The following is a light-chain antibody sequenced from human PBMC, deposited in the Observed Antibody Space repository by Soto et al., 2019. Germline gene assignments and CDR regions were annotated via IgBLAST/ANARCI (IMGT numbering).Light chain of an antibody. V-gene: IGKV3-20*01. Sequence: EIVLTQSPGTLSLSPGERTTLSCRASQSVSSSYLAWYQQRPGQAPRLLIYGASSRATGVPDRFSGSGSGTDFTPTISRLEPEDFAVYYCQEYGTSRTFGQGTKVEIK. CDR3: QEYGTSRT. CDR1: QSVSSSY. J-gene: IGKJ1*01. CDR2: GAS.